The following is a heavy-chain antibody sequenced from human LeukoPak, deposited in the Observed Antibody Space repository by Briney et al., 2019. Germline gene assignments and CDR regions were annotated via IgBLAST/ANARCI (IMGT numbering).Heavy chain of an antibody. J-gene: IGHJ4*02. CDR1: GFRFDDYA. Sequence: GGSLRLSCAASGFRFDDYAMHWVRQAPGKGLEWVSTITSNSGTISYADSAKGRFTISRDNANNSLSLQMNSLRSEDTALYFCAKGRSAIASAAFNSWGQGTLVTVSS. CDR3: AKGRSAIASAAFNS. D-gene: IGHD2-21*01. CDR2: ITSNSGTI. V-gene: IGHV3-9*01.